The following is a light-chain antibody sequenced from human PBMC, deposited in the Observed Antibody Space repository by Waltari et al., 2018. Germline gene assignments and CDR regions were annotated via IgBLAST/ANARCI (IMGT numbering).Light chain of an antibody. CDR3: QQSYTTAYT. Sequence: DIQMTQSPSSLSASVGDRVTITCQARQDIRNYLNWYQQKPGKAPKLLIYDTSNLETGVPSRFSGSGSGTDFTFTISSLQPEDIATYYCQQSYTTAYTFGQGTKLEIK. CDR2: DTS. CDR1: QDIRNY. J-gene: IGKJ2*01. V-gene: IGKV1-33*01.